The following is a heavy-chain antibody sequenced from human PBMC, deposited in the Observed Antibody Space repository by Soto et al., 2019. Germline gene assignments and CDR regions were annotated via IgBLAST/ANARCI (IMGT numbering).Heavy chain of an antibody. J-gene: IGHJ4*02. Sequence: GGSLRLSCAASGFTFSSYGMHWVRQAPGKGLEWVAVISYDGSNKYYADSVKGRFTISRDNSKNTLYLQMNSLRAEDTAVYYCAKEDEGKRPRFKETGTTSLVINWGQGTLVTVSS. V-gene: IGHV3-30*18. CDR1: GFTFSSYG. D-gene: IGHD1-7*01. CDR3: AKEDEGKRPRFKETGTTSLVIN. CDR2: ISYDGSNK.